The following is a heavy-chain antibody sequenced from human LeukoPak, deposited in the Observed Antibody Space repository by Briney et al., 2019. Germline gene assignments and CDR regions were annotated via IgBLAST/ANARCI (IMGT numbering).Heavy chain of an antibody. D-gene: IGHD3-10*01. Sequence: PSGTLSLTCAVSGGSISSSNWWSWVRQPPGKGLEWIGEIYHSGSTNYNPSLKSRVTISVDKSKNQFSLKLSSVTAADTAVYYCARARYGSGSYYYYYMDVWGKGTTVTISS. CDR2: IYHSGST. CDR3: ARARYGSGSYYYYYMDV. CDR1: GGSISSSNW. V-gene: IGHV4-4*02. J-gene: IGHJ6*03.